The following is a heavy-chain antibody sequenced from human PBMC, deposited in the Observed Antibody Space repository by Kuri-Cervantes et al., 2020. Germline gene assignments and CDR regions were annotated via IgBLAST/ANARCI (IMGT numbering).Heavy chain of an antibody. D-gene: IGHD3-3*01. CDR2: ISSYNGNT. CDR3: ARERKYDFWSGYFAPYYYGMDV. J-gene: IGHJ6*02. V-gene: IGHV1-18*01. CDR1: GYTFKNDA. Sequence: ASVKVSCKAPGYTFKNDAISWVRQAPGQGLEWVGWISSYNGNTDSAQSLQGRVTMTRDTSTSTVYMELSSLRSEDTAVYYCARERKYDFWSGYFAPYYYGMDVWGQGTTVTVSS.